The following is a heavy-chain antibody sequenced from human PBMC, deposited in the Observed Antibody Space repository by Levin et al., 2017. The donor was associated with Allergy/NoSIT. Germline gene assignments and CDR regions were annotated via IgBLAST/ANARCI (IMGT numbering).Heavy chain of an antibody. D-gene: IGHD3-10*01. CDR2: IYHGGNV. J-gene: IGHJ2*01. CDR1: GASTSNDDW. CDR3: ARDHETSGSWYFDL. Sequence: SQTLSLTCAVSGASTSNDDWWNWVRQSPGKGLEWIGEIYHGGNVNYNPSLKSRVLISLDKSKNQFSLILTSVTAPDTAVYYCARDHETSGSWYFDLWGRGTLVTVSS. V-gene: IGHV4/OR15-8*02.